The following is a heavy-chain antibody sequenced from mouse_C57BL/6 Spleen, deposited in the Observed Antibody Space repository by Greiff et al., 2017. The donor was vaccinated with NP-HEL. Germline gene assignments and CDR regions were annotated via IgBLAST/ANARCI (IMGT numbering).Heavy chain of an antibody. Sequence: VQLKESGPELVKPGASVKISCKASGYSFTDYNMNWVKQSNGKSLEWIGVINPNYGTTSYNQKFKGKATLTVDQSSSTAYMQLNSLTSEDAAVYYWARGYYYGSSPYYFDYWGQGTTLTVSS. CDR2: INPNYGTT. CDR1: GYSFTDYN. D-gene: IGHD1-1*01. CDR3: ARGYYYGSSPYYFDY. V-gene: IGHV1-39*01. J-gene: IGHJ2*01.